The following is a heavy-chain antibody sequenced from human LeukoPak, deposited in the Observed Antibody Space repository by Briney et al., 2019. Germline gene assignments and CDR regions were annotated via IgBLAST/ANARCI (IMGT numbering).Heavy chain of an antibody. J-gene: IGHJ4*02. CDR1: GFSFSSYW. CDR3: ARMRQDFGIVSSFDY. D-gene: IGHD3-3*01. V-gene: IGHV3-7*03. CDR2: TREDGSEK. Sequence: PGGSLRLSCAASGFSFSSYWMSWVRQAPGKGLEWVANTREDGSEKYYMDSVKGRFTISRDNAKNSLYLQMNGLRAEDMAVYYCARMRQDFGIVSSFDYWGQGTLVTVSS.